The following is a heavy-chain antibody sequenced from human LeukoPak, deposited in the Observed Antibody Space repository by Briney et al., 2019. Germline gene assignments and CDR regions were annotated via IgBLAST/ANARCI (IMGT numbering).Heavy chain of an antibody. CDR1: GGSISSGSYY. V-gene: IGHV4-61*02. J-gene: IGHJ4*02. CDR2: IYTSGST. CDR3: ARGNGYDPFDY. D-gene: IGHD5-12*01. Sequence: PSETLSLTCTVSGGSISSGSYYWSWIRQPAGKGLEWIGRIYTSGSTNYNPSLKSRVTISVDTSKNQFSLKLSSVTAADTAVYYCARGNGYDPFDYWGQGTLVTVSS.